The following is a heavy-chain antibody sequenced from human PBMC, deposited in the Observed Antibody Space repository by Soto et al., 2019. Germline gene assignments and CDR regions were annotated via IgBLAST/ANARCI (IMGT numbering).Heavy chain of an antibody. D-gene: IGHD3-22*01. J-gene: IGHJ3*02. CDR3: AREGEGYYDSSAQYAFDI. Sequence: QVQLQESGPGLVKPSQTLSLTCAVSGGSISSGGDYWSWIRQHPGKGLEWIGYIYYSGSTYYNPSLRSRVTISVDTSKNQFSLKLSSVTAADTAVYYCAREGEGYYDSSAQYAFDIWGQGTMVTVSS. CDR1: GGSISSGGDY. V-gene: IGHV4-31*11. CDR2: IYYSGST.